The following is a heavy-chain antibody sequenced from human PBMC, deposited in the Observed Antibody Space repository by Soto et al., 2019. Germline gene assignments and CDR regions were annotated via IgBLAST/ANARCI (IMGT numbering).Heavy chain of an antibody. CDR3: ARGITMVRGALGAFDI. CDR1: GFTFSSYG. D-gene: IGHD3-10*01. CDR2: ISYDGSNK. V-gene: IGHV3-30*03. Sequence: GGSLRLSCAASGFTFSSYGMHWVRQAPGKGLEWVAVISYDGSNKYYADSVKGRFTISRDNSKNTLYLQMNSLRAEDTAVYYCARGITMVRGALGAFDIWGQGTMVTVSS. J-gene: IGHJ3*02.